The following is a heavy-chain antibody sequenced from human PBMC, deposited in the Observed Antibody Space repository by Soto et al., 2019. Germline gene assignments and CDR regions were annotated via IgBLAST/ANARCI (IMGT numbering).Heavy chain of an antibody. Sequence: QVQLVQSGAEVKKPGASVKVSCKASGYTFTSYDINWVRQATGQGLEWMGWMNPNSGNTGYAQKFQGRVTMTRNTSISTAYMELSSLRSEDTAVYYCARGTRGSSWYFTALSGWFDPWGQGTLVTVSS. V-gene: IGHV1-8*01. CDR2: MNPNSGNT. J-gene: IGHJ5*02. CDR3: ARGTRGSSWYFTALSGWFDP. CDR1: GYTFTSYD. D-gene: IGHD6-13*01.